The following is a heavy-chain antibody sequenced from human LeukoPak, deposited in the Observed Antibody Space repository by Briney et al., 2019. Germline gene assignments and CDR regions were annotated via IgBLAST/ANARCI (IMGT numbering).Heavy chain of an antibody. Sequence: SETLSLTCTVSGGSISSGGYYWSWIRQHPGTGLEWIGYIYYSGSTYYNPSLKSRVTISVDTSKNQFSLKLSSVTAADTAVYYCARADPGPQTTVVTLVYWGQGTLVTVSS. CDR1: GGSISSGGYY. CDR3: ARADPGPQTTVVTLVY. V-gene: IGHV4-31*03. D-gene: IGHD4-23*01. CDR2: IYYSGST. J-gene: IGHJ4*02.